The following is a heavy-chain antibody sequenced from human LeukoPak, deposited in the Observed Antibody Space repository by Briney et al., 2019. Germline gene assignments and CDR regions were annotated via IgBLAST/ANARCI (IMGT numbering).Heavy chain of an antibody. J-gene: IGHJ4*02. CDR2: IYGGGST. D-gene: IGHD3-22*01. CDR3: AKSPFIHFYDSSGYFSLGGDS. V-gene: IGHV3-53*01. Sequence: GGSLRLSCTASGFTFSSYEMNWVRQAPGKGLEWVSVIYGGGSTYYADSVKGRFTISRDNSKNTLYLQMNSLRAADTAVYYCAKSPFIHFYDSSGYFSLGGDSWGQGTLVTVSS. CDR1: GFTFSSYE.